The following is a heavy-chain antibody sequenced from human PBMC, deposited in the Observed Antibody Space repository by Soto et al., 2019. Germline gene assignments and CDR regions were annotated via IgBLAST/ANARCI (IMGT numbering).Heavy chain of an antibody. V-gene: IGHV3-23*01. Sequence: EVQLLESGGGLLQLGGSLRLSCAASGFTFGSYAMNWVRQAPGEGLEWVSVISGSGGSTYYADSVKGRFTISRVNSQNSLYLQTNSPSAEDTAVYYCARRSSSWYFDYWGQGTLVTVSS. CDR3: ARRSSSWYFDY. CDR2: ISGSGGST. CDR1: GFTFGSYA. D-gene: IGHD6-13*01. J-gene: IGHJ4*02.